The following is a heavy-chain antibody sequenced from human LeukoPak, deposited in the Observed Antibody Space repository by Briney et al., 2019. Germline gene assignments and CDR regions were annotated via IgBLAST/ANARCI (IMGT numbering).Heavy chain of an antibody. D-gene: IGHD2-2*01. CDR2: IYYSGST. V-gene: IGHV4-59*11. CDR1: GGTSSSHY. CDR3: ARGSCSCKSFPLAFST. Sequence: SVTLSCTSTVSGGTSSSHYWSWNPQPPGQGLEWIGYIYYSGSTNYNPSLKSRGTISVDTSKNQFSLKLSSGTAAETAVYYCARGSCSCKSFPLAFSTRGHGKMFTLSP. J-gene: IGHJ3*01.